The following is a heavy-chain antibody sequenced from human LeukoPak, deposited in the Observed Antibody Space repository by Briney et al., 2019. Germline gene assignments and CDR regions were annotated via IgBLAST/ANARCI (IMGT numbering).Heavy chain of an antibody. V-gene: IGHV1-2*02. CDR2: INPNSGGT. Sequence: ASVKVSCKASGYTFTGYYMHWVRQAPGQGLEWMGWINPNSGGTNYAQKFQGRVTMTRDTSISTAYMELSRLRSDDTAVYYCARDRSTGSGLFQHWGQGTLVTVSS. D-gene: IGHD6-19*01. J-gene: IGHJ1*01. CDR3: ARDRSTGSGLFQH. CDR1: GYTFTGYY.